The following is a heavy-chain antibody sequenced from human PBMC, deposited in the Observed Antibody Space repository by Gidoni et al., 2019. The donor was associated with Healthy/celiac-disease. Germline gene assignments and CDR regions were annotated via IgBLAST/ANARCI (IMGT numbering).Heavy chain of an antibody. J-gene: IGHJ4*02. V-gene: IGHV3-23*04. CDR3: AKDGEVGASFDY. D-gene: IGHD1-26*01. Sequence: EVQLVESGGGLVQPGGSLRLSCAAPGCTFSSYARSWVRQAPGKGLEWVSAISGSGGSTYYADSVKGRFTISRDNSKNTLYLQMNSLRAEDTAVYYCAKDGEVGASFDYWGQGTLVTVSS. CDR2: ISGSGGST. CDR1: GCTFSSYA.